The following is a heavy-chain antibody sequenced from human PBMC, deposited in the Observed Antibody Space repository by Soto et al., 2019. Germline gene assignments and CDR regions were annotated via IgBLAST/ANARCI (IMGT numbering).Heavy chain of an antibody. CDR3: ARAAPNSAIAVAGS. CDR1: GFTFSSYG. Sequence: QVQLVESGGGVVQPGRSLRLSCAASGFTFSSYGMHWVRQAPGKGLEWVAVIWYDGSNKYYADSVKGRFTISRDNSKNTLYLQMNSLRAEDTAVYYCARAAPNSAIAVAGSWGQGTLVTVSS. CDR2: IWYDGSNK. V-gene: IGHV3-33*01. D-gene: IGHD6-19*01. J-gene: IGHJ4*02.